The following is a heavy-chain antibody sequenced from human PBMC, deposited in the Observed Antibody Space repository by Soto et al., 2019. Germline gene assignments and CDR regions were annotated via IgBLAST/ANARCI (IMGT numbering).Heavy chain of an antibody. V-gene: IGHV3-48*01. D-gene: IGHD1-20*01. CDR2: ISSSSRTI. J-gene: IGHJ5*02. Sequence: GGSLRLSCAASGFTFSSYSMNWVRQAPGKGLEWVSYISSSSRTIYYADLVKGRFTITRENAKNSLYLQMNSLRAEDTAVYYCARDRARYNWNVNAFEGFDPWGQGTLVTVSS. CDR3: ARDRARYNWNVNAFEGFDP. CDR1: GFTFSSYS.